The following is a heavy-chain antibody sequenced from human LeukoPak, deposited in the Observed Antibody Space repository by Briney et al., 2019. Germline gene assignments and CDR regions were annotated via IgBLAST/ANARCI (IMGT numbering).Heavy chain of an antibody. CDR1: GGSFSGYY. V-gene: IGHV4-34*01. CDR3: ASLNPFSGRRNAFDI. Sequence: SQTLSLTCAVHGGSFSGYYWSWIRQPPGQGLEWIGEVNHSGTARYNPSLESRVTISVDTSKSQSSLNVYFVTAADTAVYYCASLNPFSGRRNAFDIWGQGAMVTVSS. J-gene: IGHJ3*02. CDR2: VNHSGTA. D-gene: IGHD1-26*01.